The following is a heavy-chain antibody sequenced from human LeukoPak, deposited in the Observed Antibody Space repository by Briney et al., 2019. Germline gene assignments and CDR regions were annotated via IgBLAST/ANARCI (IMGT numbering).Heavy chain of an antibody. V-gene: IGHV3-21*01. CDR3: AKVYRPYDFWSGYYYDY. CDR2: IISSSSYI. CDR1: GFTFSSYS. Sequence: GGSLRLSCAASGFTFSSYSMNWVRQAPGKGLEWVSSIISSSSYIYYADSVKGRFTISRDNAKNSLYLQMNSLRAEDTAVYYCAKVYRPYDFWSGYYYDYWGQGTLVTVSS. J-gene: IGHJ4*02. D-gene: IGHD3-3*01.